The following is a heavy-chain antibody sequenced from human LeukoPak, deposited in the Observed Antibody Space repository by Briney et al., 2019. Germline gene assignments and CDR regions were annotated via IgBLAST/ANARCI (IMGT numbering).Heavy chain of an antibody. Sequence: PSETLSLTCTVSGGSISSSSYYWGWIRQPPGKGLEWIGSIYYSGSTYYNPSLKSRVTISVDTFKNQFSLKLSSVTAADTAVYYCARDEYSGYDYYFDYWGQGTLVTVSS. D-gene: IGHD5-12*01. CDR3: ARDEYSGYDYYFDY. CDR2: IYYSGST. J-gene: IGHJ4*02. CDR1: GGSISSSSYY. V-gene: IGHV4-39*02.